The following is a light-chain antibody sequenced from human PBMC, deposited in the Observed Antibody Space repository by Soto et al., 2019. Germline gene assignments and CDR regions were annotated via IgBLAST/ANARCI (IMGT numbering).Light chain of an antibody. V-gene: IGKV1-5*03. CDR1: QGISSY. CDR2: KAS. Sequence: DIQLTQSPSFLSASVGDRVTITCRASQGISSYLAWYQQKPGKAPRLLIYKASTLEIGVPSRFSGSGSGTEFTLTISSLQPDDVATYYCQQYNDYSWTFGQGTKV. CDR3: QQYNDYSWT. J-gene: IGKJ1*01.